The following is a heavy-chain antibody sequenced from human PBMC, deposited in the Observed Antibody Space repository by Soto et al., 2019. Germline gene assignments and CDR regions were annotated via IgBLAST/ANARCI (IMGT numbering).Heavy chain of an antibody. V-gene: IGHV3-15*07. D-gene: IGHD2-8*02. CDR3: TTGLFDTGGVAH. Sequence: EVQLVESGGGLVKPGGSLRLSCAASGFSFSDAWMNWVRQVPGKGLEWVGRIKSKAHGGTTVYATPVQGRFTVSRDDSKTPLSLQMNSLKAKDTAVYYCTTGLFDTGGVAHWGQGTLVTVSS. CDR1: GFSFSDAW. CDR2: IKSKAHGGTT. J-gene: IGHJ4*02.